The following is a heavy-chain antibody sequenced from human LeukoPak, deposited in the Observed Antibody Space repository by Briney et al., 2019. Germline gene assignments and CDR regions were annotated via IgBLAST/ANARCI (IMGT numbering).Heavy chain of an antibody. CDR3: ARREVKAAPDDYYYYGMDV. J-gene: IGHJ6*04. V-gene: IGHV1-69*13. CDR1: GGTFSSYA. Sequence: ASVKVSCKASGGTFSSYAISWVRQAPGRGLEWMGGIIPIFGTANYAQKFQGRVTITADESTSTAYMELSSLRSEDTAVYYCARREVKAAPDDYYYYGMDVWGKGTTVTVSS. CDR2: IIPIFGTA. D-gene: IGHD6-13*01.